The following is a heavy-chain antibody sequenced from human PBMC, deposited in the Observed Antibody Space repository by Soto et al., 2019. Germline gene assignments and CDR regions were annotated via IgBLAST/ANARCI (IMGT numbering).Heavy chain of an antibody. CDR2: IYYSGST. CDR1: CGSISSGDYY. D-gene: IGHD2-15*01. V-gene: IGHV4-30-4*01. Sequence: SATLSLTCTVSCGSISSGDYYWSWIGQPPGKGLEWIGYIYYSGSTYYNPSLKSRVTISVDTSKNQFSLKLSSVTAADTAVYYCARSCSGGSCPNWFDPWGQGTLVTVS. J-gene: IGHJ5*02. CDR3: ARSCSGGSCPNWFDP.